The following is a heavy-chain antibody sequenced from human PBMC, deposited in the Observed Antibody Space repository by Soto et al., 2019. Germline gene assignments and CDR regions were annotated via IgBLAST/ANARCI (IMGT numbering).Heavy chain of an antibody. D-gene: IGHD3-3*01. CDR3: ARGGGVGVAGSAAFDM. Sequence: QLHLVQSGAVVKKPGASVTVSCSASGYPVTAYYMHWVRQAPGRGLEWMGGINPATGAAKYTQTFQGRVTMARVTATITVFMELSGLTSEDTAVFYCARGGGVGVAGSAAFDMWGQGTLVTVSS. J-gene: IGHJ3*02. CDR1: GYPVTAYY. V-gene: IGHV1-2*02. CDR2: INPATGAA.